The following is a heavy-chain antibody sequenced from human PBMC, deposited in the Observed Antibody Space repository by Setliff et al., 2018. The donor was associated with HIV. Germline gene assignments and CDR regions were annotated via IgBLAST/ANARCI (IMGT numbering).Heavy chain of an antibody. CDR2: INTNTGNP. D-gene: IGHD3-9*01. CDR3: ARDFLGDPDWSLDY. Sequence: ASVKVSCKASGYTFTSYAMNWVRQAPGQGLERMGWINTNTGNPTYAQGFTGRFVFSLDTSVTTAYLQISSLTAEDTAVYYCARDFLGDPDWSLDYWGQGTLVTVSS. CDR1: GYTFTSYA. V-gene: IGHV7-4-1*02. J-gene: IGHJ4*02.